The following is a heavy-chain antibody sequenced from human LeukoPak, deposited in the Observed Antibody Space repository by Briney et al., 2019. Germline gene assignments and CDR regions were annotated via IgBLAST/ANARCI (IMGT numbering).Heavy chain of an antibody. J-gene: IGHJ4*02. CDR3: ARGPGGDFWSAPMGY. D-gene: IGHD3-3*01. Sequence: SETLSLTCTVSGGSISSSSYYWGWIRQPPGKGLEWIGSIYYSGSTYYNPSLKSRVTISVDTSKNQFSLKLSSVTAADTAVYYCARGPGGDFWSAPMGYWGQGTLVTVSS. CDR2: IYYSGST. CDR1: GGSISSSSYY. V-gene: IGHV4-39*07.